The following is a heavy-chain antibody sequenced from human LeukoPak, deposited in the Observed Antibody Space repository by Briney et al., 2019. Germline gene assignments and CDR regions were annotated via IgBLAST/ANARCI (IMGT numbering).Heavy chain of an antibody. Sequence: PGGSLRLSCAASGLTFGSYKMSWVRQAPGKGLEWVANIKQDGGEKYYVDSVKGRFTISRDNSRNSLYLQMNTLRVEDTAVYYCVSHSVTTNYSYYAMDVWGQGTTVTVSS. V-gene: IGHV3-7*01. CDR1: GLTFGSYK. CDR2: IKQDGGEK. CDR3: VSHSVTTNYSYYAMDV. D-gene: IGHD4-17*01. J-gene: IGHJ6*02.